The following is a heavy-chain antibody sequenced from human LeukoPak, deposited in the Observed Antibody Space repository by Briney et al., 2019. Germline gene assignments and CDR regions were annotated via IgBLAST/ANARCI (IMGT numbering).Heavy chain of an antibody. V-gene: IGHV4-39*01. Sequence: SETLSLTCSVSGGSISSSSYYWGWVRQPPGKGLEWIGIIYYSGSTYYNASLKSRVTISVDTSKNQYSLKLTSVTVADTAVYYCARVGGYCSSTSCFGPWGQGTLVTVSS. J-gene: IGHJ5*02. CDR1: GGSISSSSYY. CDR3: ARVGGYCSSTSCFGP. D-gene: IGHD2-2*01. CDR2: IYYSGST.